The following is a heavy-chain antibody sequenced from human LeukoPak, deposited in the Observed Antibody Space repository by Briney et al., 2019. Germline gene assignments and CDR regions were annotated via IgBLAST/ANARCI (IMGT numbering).Heavy chain of an antibody. CDR1: GFTFSSYA. CDR3: AKGSYYDFWSDY. D-gene: IGHD3-3*01. CDR2: ISGSGGST. J-gene: IGHJ4*02. V-gene: IGHV3-23*01. Sequence: GGSLRLSCAASGFTFSSYAISWVRQAPGKGLEWVSAISGSGGSTYYADSVKGRFTISRDNSKNTLYLQMNSLRAEDTAVYYCAKGSYYDFWSDYWGQGTLVTVSS.